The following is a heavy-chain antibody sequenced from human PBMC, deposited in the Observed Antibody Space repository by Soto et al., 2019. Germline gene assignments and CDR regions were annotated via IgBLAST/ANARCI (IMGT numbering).Heavy chain of an antibody. CDR1: GYTFSTDG. J-gene: IGHJ5*01. CDR2: ISGYNGNT. V-gene: IGHV1-18*01. D-gene: IGHD3-10*01. CDR3: ARDRGQTIVDS. Sequence: QVQLVQSGAEVKKPGASVKVSCKASGYTFSTDGISWLRQAPGQGLEWMGWISGYNGNTKYAQNLQGRVTMTAATSTSIAYMELRSLTADDPTVYYFARDRGQTIVDSWGHGTLVTVSS.